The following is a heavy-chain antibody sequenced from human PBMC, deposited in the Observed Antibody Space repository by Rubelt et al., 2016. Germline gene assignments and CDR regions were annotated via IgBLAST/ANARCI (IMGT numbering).Heavy chain of an antibody. D-gene: IGHD1-26*01. CDR2: IDHSGNT. V-gene: IGHV4-34*01. CDR1: GGSFSGYS. J-gene: IGHJ4*02. Sequence: QVQLQQWGAGLVKPSETLSLTCAVYGGSFSGYSWTWIRQPPGKGLEWLGEIDHSGNTDYIPSLKSRVSISVDTSKKQISLKMCSVTAADTAVYYCARHHTGSFLFDFWCQGTPVTVSS. CDR3: ARHHTGSFLFDF.